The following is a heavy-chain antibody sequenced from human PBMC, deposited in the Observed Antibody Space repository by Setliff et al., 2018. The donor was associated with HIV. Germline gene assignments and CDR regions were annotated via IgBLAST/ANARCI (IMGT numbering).Heavy chain of an antibody. CDR2: IWYGGTNT. CDR3: AKDFFTGGFDP. Sequence: SCAASGFTFNTYGMHWVRQAPGRGLEWVAVIWYGGTNTYYADSVKGRFTISRDNSKNTLYLQMDSLRGDDTAVYYCAKDFFTGGFDPWGQGTLVTVSS. V-gene: IGHV3-33*06. J-gene: IGHJ5*02. CDR1: GFTFNTYG. D-gene: IGHD1-1*01.